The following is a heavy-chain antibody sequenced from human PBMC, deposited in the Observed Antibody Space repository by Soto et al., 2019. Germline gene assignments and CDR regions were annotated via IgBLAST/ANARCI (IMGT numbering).Heavy chain of an antibody. Sequence: EVQLVESGGDLVQPGGSLRLSCEASGFIFRRYWMHWVRQAPGKGLEWVSRITDNGRSTSYADSVKGRFTIFRDNAKNMVYLQMNSLRSEDTAVYYCVTLLQYAYAFDIWGQGTVVTVSS. J-gene: IGHJ3*02. CDR1: GFIFRRYW. CDR3: VTLLQYAYAFDI. CDR2: ITDNGRST. D-gene: IGHD3-16*01. V-gene: IGHV3-74*01.